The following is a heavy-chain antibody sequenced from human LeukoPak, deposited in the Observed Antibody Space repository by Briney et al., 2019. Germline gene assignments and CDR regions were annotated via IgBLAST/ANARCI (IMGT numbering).Heavy chain of an antibody. CDR3: AKVPRGGSENWFDP. J-gene: IGHJ5*02. D-gene: IGHD6-25*01. V-gene: IGHV3-23*01. Sequence: PGGSLRLSCAASGFAFSTFGMGWVRQAPGKGLEWVSAISGSGGSTYYADSVKGRFTISRDNSKNTLYLQMNSLRAEDTAVYYCAKVPRGGSENWFDPWGQGTLVTVSS. CDR1: GFAFSTFG. CDR2: ISGSGGST.